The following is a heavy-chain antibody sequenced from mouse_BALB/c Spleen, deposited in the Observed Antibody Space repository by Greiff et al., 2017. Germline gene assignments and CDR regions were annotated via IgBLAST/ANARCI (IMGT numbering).Heavy chain of an antibody. CDR2: IYWDDDK. CDR1: GFSLSTSGMG. J-gene: IGHJ4*01. V-gene: IGHV8-12*01. D-gene: IGHD2-1*01. Sequence: QVTLKESGPGILQPSQTLSLTCSFSGFSLSTSGMGVSWIRQPSGKGLEWLAHIYWDDDKRYNPSLKSRLTISKDTSSNQVFLKITSVDTADTATYYCARRRIYPYYAMDYWGQGTSVTVSS. CDR3: ARRRIYPYYAMDY.